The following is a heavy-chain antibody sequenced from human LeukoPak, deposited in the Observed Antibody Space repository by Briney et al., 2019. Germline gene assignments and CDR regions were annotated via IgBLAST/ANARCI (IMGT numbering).Heavy chain of an antibody. J-gene: IGHJ4*02. CDR2: ISSSDSTI. Sequence: PGGSLRLSCAASGFTFSDYYMSWIRQAPGKRLEWISYISSSDSTIYYADSVKGRFTISRDNAKNSLFLQMNSLRAEDTAVYYCARGRTYGPFDYWGQGTLVTVSS. CDR3: ARGRTYGPFDY. V-gene: IGHV3-11*01. CDR1: GFTFSDYY. D-gene: IGHD4-17*01.